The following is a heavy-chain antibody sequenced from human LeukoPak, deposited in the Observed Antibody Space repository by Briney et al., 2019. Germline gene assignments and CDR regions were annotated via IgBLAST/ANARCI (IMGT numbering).Heavy chain of an antibody. J-gene: IGHJ6*02. CDR1: GGSFSGYY. D-gene: IGHD3-3*01. CDR2: INHSGST. Sequence: PSETLSLTCAVYGGSFSGYYWSWIRQPPGKGLKWIGEINHSGSTNYNPSLKSRVTISVDTSKNQFSLKLSSVTAADTAVYYCASTYYDFWSGYFYYGMDVWGQGTTVTVSS. V-gene: IGHV4-34*01. CDR3: ASTYYDFWSGYFYYGMDV.